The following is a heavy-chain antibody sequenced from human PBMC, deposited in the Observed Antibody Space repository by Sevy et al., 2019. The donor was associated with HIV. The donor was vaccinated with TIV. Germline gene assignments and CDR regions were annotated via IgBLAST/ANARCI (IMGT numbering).Heavy chain of an antibody. J-gene: IGHJ4*02. D-gene: IGHD1-26*01. CDR1: GFIFSDYY. CDR2: ISGSGNTI. CDR3: ARAGGSWALRY. Sequence: GGSLRLSCAASGFIFSDYYMSWIRQAPGKGLEWVSYISGSGNTIYYTESVKGRFTISRDNAKDSLCLQMNSLGAEDTAVYYCARAGGSWALRYWGQGSLVTVSS. V-gene: IGHV3-11*01.